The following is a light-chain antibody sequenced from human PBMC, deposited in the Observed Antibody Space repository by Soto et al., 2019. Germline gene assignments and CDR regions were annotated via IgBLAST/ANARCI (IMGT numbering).Light chain of an antibody. CDR3: CSYAGSRTFV. Sequence: QSVLTQPASVSGSPGQSITVSCTGTSSDIGAYNLVSWYQQHPGKAPTLIIYEGTKRPSGISHRFSGSKSDNTASLTISGLRAEDEAHYHCCSYAGSRTFVFGGGTKLTVL. CDR1: SSDIGAYNL. J-gene: IGLJ3*02. V-gene: IGLV2-23*01. CDR2: EGT.